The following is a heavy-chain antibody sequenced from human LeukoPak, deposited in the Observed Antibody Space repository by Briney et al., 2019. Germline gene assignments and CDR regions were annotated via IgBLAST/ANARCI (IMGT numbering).Heavy chain of an antibody. D-gene: IGHD3-10*01. CDR3: VREGYGSGSYGFDS. Sequence: PGGSLRLSCAASGFTFSNFAMHWVRQAPGKGLEWVSFISYDESHKYYVDSVKGRFTISRDNSKGTLYLQMNSLRDEDTALYYCVREGYGSGSYGFDSWGQGTLVTVSA. V-gene: IGHV3-30*03. CDR2: ISYDESHK. J-gene: IGHJ5*01. CDR1: GFTFSNFA.